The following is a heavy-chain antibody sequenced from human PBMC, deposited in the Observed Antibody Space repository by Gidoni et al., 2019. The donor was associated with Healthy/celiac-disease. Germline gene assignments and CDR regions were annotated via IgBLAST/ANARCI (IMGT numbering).Heavy chain of an antibody. D-gene: IGHD4-17*01. CDR1: GGSISSYY. CDR2: IYYSGST. CDR3: ARAGYGDYSDTMDV. J-gene: IGHJ6*02. Sequence: QVQLQESGPGLVKPSETLSLTCTVSGGSISSYYWSWIRQPPGKGLEWIGYIYYSGSTNYNPSLKSRVTISVDTSKNQFSLKLSSVTAADTAVYYCARAGYGDYSDTMDVWGQGTTVTVSS. V-gene: IGHV4-59*01.